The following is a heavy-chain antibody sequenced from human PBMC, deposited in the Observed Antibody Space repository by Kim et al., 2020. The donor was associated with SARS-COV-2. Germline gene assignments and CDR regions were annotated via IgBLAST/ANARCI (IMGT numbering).Heavy chain of an antibody. CDR2: IKNDGNEK. V-gene: IGHV3-7*01. CDR3: VKALGSRPEGY. D-gene: IGHD2-2*01. J-gene: IGHJ4*02. Sequence: GGSLRLSCAASGFTFSRSCMNWVRQTPGKGLEWVANIKNDGNEKNYVDSVKGRFTISRDNSENSVYLQMNSLRAEDTAVYYCVKALGSRPEGYWGQGTLVTVSS. CDR1: GFTFSRSC.